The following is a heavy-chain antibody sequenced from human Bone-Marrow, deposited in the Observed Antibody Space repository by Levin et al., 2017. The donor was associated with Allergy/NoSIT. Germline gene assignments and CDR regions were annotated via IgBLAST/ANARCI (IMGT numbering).Heavy chain of an antibody. CDR3: TKSPVGKGPSDF. CDR2: SGNKADNYRT. J-gene: IGHJ4*02. CDR1: GFTFSEHV. Sequence: GGSLRLSCAVSGFTFSEHVMDWVRQAPGKGLEWVGRSGNKADNYRTQYATSVKGRFTISRDDSKNLLYLQMNSLKTDDTAVYYCTKSPVGKGPSDFWGQGALVTVSS. D-gene: IGHD7-27*01. V-gene: IGHV3-72*01.